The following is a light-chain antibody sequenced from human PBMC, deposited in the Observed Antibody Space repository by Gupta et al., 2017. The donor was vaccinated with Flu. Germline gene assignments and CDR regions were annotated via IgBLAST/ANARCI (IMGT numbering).Light chain of an antibody. Sequence: QSVLTQPPSVSAAPGQKVTISCSGSNSNIGDNYVSWYQNLTGTAPKLLIYENYKRPSGIPARFSASKSGTSATLGITGLQTGDEADYYCGTWDSGRGVGVFGGGTRLTVL. J-gene: IGLJ3*02. V-gene: IGLV1-51*02. CDR3: GTWDSGRGVGV. CDR2: ENY. CDR1: NSNIGDNY.